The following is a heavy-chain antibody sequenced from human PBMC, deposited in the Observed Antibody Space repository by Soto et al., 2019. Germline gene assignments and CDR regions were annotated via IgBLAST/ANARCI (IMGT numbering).Heavy chain of an antibody. D-gene: IGHD5-12*01. J-gene: IGHJ6*02. Sequence: GGSLRLSCTASGFTFGDYAMSWFRQAPGKGLEWVGFIRSKAYGGTTEYAASVKGRFTISRDDSKSIAYLQMNSLKTEDTAVYYCTRDGAPLYSDYDRNGMDVSGQGTTVTVSS. CDR2: IRSKAYGGTT. CDR3: TRDGAPLYSDYDRNGMDV. V-gene: IGHV3-49*03. CDR1: GFTFGDYA.